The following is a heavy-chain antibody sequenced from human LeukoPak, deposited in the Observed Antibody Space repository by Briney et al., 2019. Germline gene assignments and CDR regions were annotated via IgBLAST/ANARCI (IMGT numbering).Heavy chain of an antibody. CDR1: GYSISSSYY. D-gene: IGHD6-25*01. CDR2: IYHSGST. Sequence: SETLSLTCAVSGYSISSSYYWGWIRQPPGKGLEWIGSIYHSGSTYYNPSLKSRVTISVDTSKNHFSLKLSSVTAADTAVYYCASRGQSYYFDYWGQGTLVNVSS. J-gene: IGHJ4*02. V-gene: IGHV4-38-2*01. CDR3: ASRGQSYYFDY.